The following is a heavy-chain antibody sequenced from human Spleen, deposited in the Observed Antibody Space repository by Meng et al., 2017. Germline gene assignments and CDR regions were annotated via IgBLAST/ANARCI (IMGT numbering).Heavy chain of an antibody. CDR3: ARGPVTMVVVDYWYFDL. Sequence: GGSLRLSCAASGFTFSSYAMHWVRQAPGKGLEWVAVISYDGSNKYYADSVKGRFAISRDNAKNSLYLQVNSLRADDTAVYYCARGPVTMVVVDYWYFDLWGRGTLVTVSS. J-gene: IGHJ2*01. D-gene: IGHD3-22*01. V-gene: IGHV3-30*09. CDR2: ISYDGSNK. CDR1: GFTFSSYA.